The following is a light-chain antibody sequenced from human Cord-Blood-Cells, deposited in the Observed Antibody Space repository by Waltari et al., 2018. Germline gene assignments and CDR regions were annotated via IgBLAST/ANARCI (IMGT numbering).Light chain of an antibody. CDR2: KAS. CDR1: QSISSW. J-gene: IGKJ3*01. CDR3: QQYNSYPFT. Sequence: DIQLTQSPTTLSASVGDRVTHTCRANQSISSWLAWYEQKPGKAPKLLIYKASSLESGVPSRFSGSGSGTEFTLTISSLQPDGFATYYCQQYNSYPFTFGPGTKVDIK. V-gene: IGKV1-5*03.